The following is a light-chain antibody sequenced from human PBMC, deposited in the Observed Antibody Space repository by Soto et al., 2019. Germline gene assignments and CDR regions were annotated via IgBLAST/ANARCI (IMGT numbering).Light chain of an antibody. V-gene: IGLV2-8*01. Sequence: QSALTQPPSASGSPGQSVTISCTGTPSDVGGYNSVSWYQQYPGKAPKLMIYDVSKRPSGVPDRFSGSKSGNTASLTVSGLQAEDEANYYCSSYAGSNVLFGGGTKL. CDR1: PSDVGGYNS. CDR3: SSYAGSNVL. J-gene: IGLJ2*01. CDR2: DVS.